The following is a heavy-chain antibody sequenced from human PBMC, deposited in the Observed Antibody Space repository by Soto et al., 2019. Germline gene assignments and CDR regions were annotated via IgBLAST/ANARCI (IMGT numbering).Heavy chain of an antibody. V-gene: IGHV1-18*01. Sequence: ASVKVSCKASGDSFISYGISWVRQAPGQGLEWMGWISVYNGKTNYVQKFQGRVTMTADTSTTTAYMELRSLRYDDTAVYYCARDASPYIVVVADAKPNWFDPWGQGTLVTVSS. J-gene: IGHJ5*02. CDR2: ISVYNGKT. CDR1: GDSFISYG. D-gene: IGHD2-2*01. CDR3: ARDASPYIVVVADAKPNWFDP.